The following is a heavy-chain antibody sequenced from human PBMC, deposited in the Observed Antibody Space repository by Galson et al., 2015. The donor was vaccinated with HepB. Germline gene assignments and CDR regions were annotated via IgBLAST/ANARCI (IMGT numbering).Heavy chain of an antibody. D-gene: IGHD3-16*01. CDR1: GYTFTGYY. Sequence: SVKVSCKASGYTFTGYYMHWVRQAPGQGLEWMGWINPNSGGTNYAQKFQGRVTMTRDTSISTAYMELSSLRSDDTAVYYCARIPYTWNNWFDPWGQGTLVTVSS. V-gene: IGHV1-2*02. J-gene: IGHJ5*02. CDR3: ARIPYTWNNWFDP. CDR2: INPNSGGT.